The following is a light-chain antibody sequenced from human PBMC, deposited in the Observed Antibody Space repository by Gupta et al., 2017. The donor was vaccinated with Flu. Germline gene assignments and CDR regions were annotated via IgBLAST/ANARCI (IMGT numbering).Light chain of an antibody. CDR2: DAS. Sequence: DIQMTQSPSSLSASVGDRVTITCQASEDISNYVNWYQQKPGKAPKLLIYDASNVETGGPSRFSGGKSGTDFTLTISNLQSEDFATYYCQQYASLPITFGQGTRLE. V-gene: IGKV1-33*01. CDR3: QQYASLPIT. J-gene: IGKJ5*01. CDR1: EDISNY.